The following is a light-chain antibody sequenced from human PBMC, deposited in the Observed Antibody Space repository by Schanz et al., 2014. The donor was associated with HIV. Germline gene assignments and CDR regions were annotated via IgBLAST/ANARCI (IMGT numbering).Light chain of an antibody. J-gene: IGLJ2*01. Sequence: QSALTQPASVSGSPGQSITISCTGTSSDVGADNSVSWYQQHPGKAPKLMIYDGSRRPSGVSNRFSGSKSDNTASLTISGLQAEDEADYYCSSYTSSSTLVFGGGTKLTVL. CDR3: SSYTSSSTLV. V-gene: IGLV2-14*03. CDR2: DGS. CDR1: SSDVGADNS.